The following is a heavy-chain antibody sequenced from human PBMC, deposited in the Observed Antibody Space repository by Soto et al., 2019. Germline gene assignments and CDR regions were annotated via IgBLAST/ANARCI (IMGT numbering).Heavy chain of an antibody. J-gene: IGHJ4*02. Sequence: QVQLQESGPGLVXPSQTXSLTCTVSGGSISSGDYYWSWIRQPPGKGLEWIGYIYYSGSTYYNPSLKSRVTISVDTSKNQFSLKLSSVTAADTAVXXCARXGXXGATTIDYWGQGTLVTVSS. CDR2: IYYSGST. CDR3: ARXGXXGATTIDY. V-gene: IGHV4-30-4*01. CDR1: GGSISSGDYY.